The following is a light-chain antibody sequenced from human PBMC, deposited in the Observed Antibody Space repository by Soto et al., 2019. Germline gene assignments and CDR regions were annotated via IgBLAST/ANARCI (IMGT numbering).Light chain of an antibody. CDR1: SSDVGGYNY. CDR2: EVS. CDR3: CAYTSTSALYV. Sequence: QAVVTQPASVSGSPGQSITISCTGTSSDVGGYNYVSWYQQHPGKAPKLMIYEVSNRPSGVSNRFSGSKSGNTASLTISGLQTEDEADYYCCAYTSTSALYVFGTGTKLTVL. J-gene: IGLJ1*01. V-gene: IGLV2-14*01.